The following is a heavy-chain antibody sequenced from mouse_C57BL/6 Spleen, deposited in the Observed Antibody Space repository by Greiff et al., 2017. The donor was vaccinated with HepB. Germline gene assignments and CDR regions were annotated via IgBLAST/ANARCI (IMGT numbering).Heavy chain of an antibody. CDR3: ARSGDLPHVDY. CDR1: GYTFTDYY. Sequence: EVKLQQSGPELVKPGASVKISCKASGYTFTDYYMNWVKQSHGKSLEWIGDINPNNGGTSYNQKFKGKATLTVDKSSSTAYMELRSLTSEDSAVYYCARSGDLPHVDYWGQGTSVTVSS. V-gene: IGHV1-26*01. D-gene: IGHD2-1*01. CDR2: INPNNGGT. J-gene: IGHJ4*01.